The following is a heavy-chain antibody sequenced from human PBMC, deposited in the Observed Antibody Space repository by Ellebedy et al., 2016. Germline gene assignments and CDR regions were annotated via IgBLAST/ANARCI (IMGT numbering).Heavy chain of an antibody. Sequence: SETLSLTCAVYGGSFSGYYWSWIRQPPGKGLEWIGEINHSGSTDYNPSLKSRVTISVDTSKNQFSLRLSSVTAADTAVYYCARRMSGASYDILTGYRYYFDYWGQGTLVTVSS. D-gene: IGHD3-9*01. CDR1: GGSFSGYY. J-gene: IGHJ4*02. CDR2: INHSGST. CDR3: ARRMSGASYDILTGYRYYFDY. V-gene: IGHV4-34*01.